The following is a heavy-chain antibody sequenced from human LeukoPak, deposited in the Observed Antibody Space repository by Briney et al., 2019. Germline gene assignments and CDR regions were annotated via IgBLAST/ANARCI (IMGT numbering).Heavy chain of an antibody. V-gene: IGHV1-2*02. CDR3: ARSSTSLRFLEWLLYY. J-gene: IGHJ4*02. CDR1: GYTFTGYC. Sequence: ASVKVSCKASGYTFTGYCMHWVRQAPGQGLEWMGWINPNSGGTNYAQKFQGRVTMTRDTSISTAYMELSRLRSDDTAVYYCARSSTSLRFLEWLLYYWGQGTLVTVSS. CDR2: INPNSGGT. D-gene: IGHD3-3*01.